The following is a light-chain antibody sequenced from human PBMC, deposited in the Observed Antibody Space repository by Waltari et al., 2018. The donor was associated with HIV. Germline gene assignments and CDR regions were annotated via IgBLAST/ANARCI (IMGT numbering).Light chain of an antibody. Sequence: SELTQDPAVSVDLGQTVRKTCQGGSLRNYYESWYQQHPGQAPVVVIYGTNNRPSWIPERFSGSSSGNTASLTITGAQAEDEADYYCNSRDSSGSHPFGGGTKLTVL. CDR1: SLRNYY. V-gene: IGLV3-19*01. CDR3: NSRDSSGSHP. J-gene: IGLJ2*01. CDR2: GTN.